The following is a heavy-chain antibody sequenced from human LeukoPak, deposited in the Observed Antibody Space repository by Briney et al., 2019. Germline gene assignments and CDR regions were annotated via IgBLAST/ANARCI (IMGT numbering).Heavy chain of an antibody. CDR1: GFTSSIDA. J-gene: IGHJ4*02. Sequence: PGGCLSLSCAGSGFTSSIDAMSGVCQAPRGGLERGSAITVTVATTYDADSVKGRFTISSDNSRSELYLQMNSLRAEDTALYYCAKDTSIGRYCTNGVCSPFNYWGQGTLVTVSS. D-gene: IGHD2-8*01. CDR2: ITVTVATT. V-gene: IGHV3-23*01. CDR3: AKDTSIGRYCTNGVCSPFNY.